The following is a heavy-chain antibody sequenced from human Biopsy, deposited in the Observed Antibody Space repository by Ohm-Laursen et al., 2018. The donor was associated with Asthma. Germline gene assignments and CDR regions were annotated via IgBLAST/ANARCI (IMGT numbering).Heavy chain of an antibody. Sequence: SLRLSCAASGFTFSTYAMHWVRQAPGKGLEWVAVISYDGSNKYYADSVKGRFTISRDNSKNTLYLQMNSLRAEDTAVYYCASQSSGPDFWSGYYYFDYWGQGTLVTVSP. CDR2: ISYDGSNK. CDR3: ASQSSGPDFWSGYYYFDY. V-gene: IGHV3-30-3*01. J-gene: IGHJ4*02. D-gene: IGHD3-3*01. CDR1: GFTFSTYA.